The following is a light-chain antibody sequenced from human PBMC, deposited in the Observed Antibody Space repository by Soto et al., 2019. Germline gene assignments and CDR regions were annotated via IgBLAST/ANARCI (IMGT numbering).Light chain of an antibody. Sequence: QSVLTQPPSASGSPGQSVTISCTGTSSDIGGYNYVSWYQQHPGKAPKLMIYGVSKRPSGVPDRFSGSKSGNTASLTVSGLQAEYEADSYCSAYAASTNHVFRPGTELTV. J-gene: IGLJ1*01. CDR3: SAYAASTNHV. CDR1: SSDIGGYNY. CDR2: GVS. V-gene: IGLV2-8*01.